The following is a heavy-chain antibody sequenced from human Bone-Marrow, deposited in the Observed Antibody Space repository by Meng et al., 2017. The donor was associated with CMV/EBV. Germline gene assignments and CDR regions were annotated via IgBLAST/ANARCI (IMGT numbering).Heavy chain of an antibody. J-gene: IGHJ4*02. CDR1: GGSISSSSYY. V-gene: IGHV4-39*07. D-gene: IGHD3-3*01. CDR3: ASLYYDFWSGYYSNFDY. Sequence: GSLRLSCTVSGGSISSSSYYWGWIRQPPGKGLEWIGSIYYSGSTYYNPSLKSRVTISVATSKNQFSLKLSSVTAADTAVYYCASLYYDFWSGYYSNFDYWGQGTLVTVSS. CDR2: IYYSGST.